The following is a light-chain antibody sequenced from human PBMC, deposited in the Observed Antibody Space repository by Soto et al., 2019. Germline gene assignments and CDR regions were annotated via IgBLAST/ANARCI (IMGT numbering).Light chain of an antibody. CDR1: QHVSSN. J-gene: IGKJ2*01. CDR2: RAS. CDR3: QQYNNWPYT. Sequence: EIVMTQSPATLSVSPGGSATLSCRASQHVSSNFAWYRQKPGQAPTLLIYRASTRATGIPARFSGSGYGTEFTLTISSLQAKDFAVYYYQQYNNWPYTFGQGTKLEIK. V-gene: IGKV3-15*01.